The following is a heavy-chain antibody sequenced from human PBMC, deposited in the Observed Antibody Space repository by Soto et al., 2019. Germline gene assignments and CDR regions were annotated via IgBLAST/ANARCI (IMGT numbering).Heavy chain of an antibody. V-gene: IGHV3-15*01. CDR2: IKSKTDGGTT. J-gene: IGHJ6*02. CDR3: TTRSGGSGAWTYYGMDV. Sequence: GGSLRLSCAASGFTFRNSWMSWVRQAPGKGLEWVGRIKSKTDGGTTDYAAPVKGRFTISRDDSKNTLYLQMNSLKTEDTAVYYCTTRSGGSGAWTYYGMDVWGQGTTVTVSS. D-gene: IGHD3-10*01. CDR1: GFTFRNSW.